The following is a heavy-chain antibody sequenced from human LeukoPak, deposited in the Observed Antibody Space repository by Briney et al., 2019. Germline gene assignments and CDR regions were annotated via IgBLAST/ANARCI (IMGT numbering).Heavy chain of an antibody. Sequence: PSQTLSLTCVVSGGSISSGGYSWSWIRQPPGKGLEWIGYIYHSGSTYYNPSLKSRVTISVDRSKNQFSLKLSSVTAADTAVYYCARRGSMDYDILTGYYAGWFDPWGQGTLVTVSS. D-gene: IGHD3-9*01. CDR1: GGSISSGGYS. CDR3: ARRGSMDYDILTGYYAGWFDP. J-gene: IGHJ5*02. CDR2: IYHSGST. V-gene: IGHV4-30-2*01.